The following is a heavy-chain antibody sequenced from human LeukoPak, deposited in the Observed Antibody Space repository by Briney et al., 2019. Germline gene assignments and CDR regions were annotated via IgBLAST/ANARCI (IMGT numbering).Heavy chain of an antibody. Sequence: PSQTLSVTCAVSGGSISRGDYSWSWIRQPPGKGLEWIGNTQHSGSAYYNPSLKSRVTMSVDRSKNQFSLKLSSVTAADTAVYYCARALSGTDFDYWGQGTLVTDSS. CDR2: TQHSGSA. CDR1: GGSISRGDYS. J-gene: IGHJ4*02. V-gene: IGHV4-30-2*01. CDR3: ARALSGTDFDY. D-gene: IGHD1-26*01.